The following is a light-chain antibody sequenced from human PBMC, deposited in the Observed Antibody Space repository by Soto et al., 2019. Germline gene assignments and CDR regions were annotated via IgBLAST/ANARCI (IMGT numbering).Light chain of an antibody. J-gene: IGLJ1*01. CDR1: SSDIGGYNY. Sequence: QSAVTQPASVSGSPGQSITISCTGTSSDIGGYNYVSWYQQHPGKAPKLMIYEVSNRPSGVSNRFSGSKSGNTASLTISGLQAEDEADYYCSSYTSSNYVFGTGTKVTVL. CDR3: SSYTSSNYV. V-gene: IGLV2-14*01. CDR2: EVS.